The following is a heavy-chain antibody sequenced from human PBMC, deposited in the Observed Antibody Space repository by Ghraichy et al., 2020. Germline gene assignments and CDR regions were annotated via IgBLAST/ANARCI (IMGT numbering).Heavy chain of an antibody. Sequence: GGSLRLSCAASGFTFSSYGMHWVRQAPGKGLEWVAFIRYDGSNKYYADSVKGRFTISRDNSKNTLYLQMNSLRAEDTAVYYCAKMKRDIAGVYYFDYWGQGTLVTVSS. V-gene: IGHV3-30*02. CDR1: GFTFSSYG. CDR3: AKMKRDIAGVYYFDY. J-gene: IGHJ4*02. D-gene: IGHD2-15*01. CDR2: IRYDGSNK.